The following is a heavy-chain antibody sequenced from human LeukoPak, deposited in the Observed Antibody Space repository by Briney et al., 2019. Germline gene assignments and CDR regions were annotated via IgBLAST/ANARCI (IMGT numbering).Heavy chain of an antibody. CDR3: ARGGNYYHSSGYLSFDP. V-gene: IGHV3-20*04. CDR2: ISWSGGNT. J-gene: IGHJ5*02. Sequence: GGSLRLSCAASGFTFDDYGMSWVRQAPGKGLEWVSGISWSGGNTGYADSVKGRFTISRDNAKNTLYLQMNSLRAEDTAVYYCARGGNYYHSSGYLSFDPWGQGTLVTVSS. CDR1: GFTFDDYG. D-gene: IGHD3-22*01.